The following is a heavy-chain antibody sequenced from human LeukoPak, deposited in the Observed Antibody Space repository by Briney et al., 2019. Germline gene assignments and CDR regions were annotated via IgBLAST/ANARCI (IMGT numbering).Heavy chain of an antibody. CDR3: AKMDWNDHYFDF. J-gene: IGHJ4*02. Sequence: GGSLRLSCAASGFTFSNYALTWVRQAPGKGLEWVSSISASGDNTYYADSVKGRFTISRDNSKNTLYLQMNTLRADDTAVYYCAKMDWNDHYFDFWGQGTLVTVSS. CDR2: ISASGDNT. CDR1: GFTFSNYA. D-gene: IGHD1-1*01. V-gene: IGHV3-23*01.